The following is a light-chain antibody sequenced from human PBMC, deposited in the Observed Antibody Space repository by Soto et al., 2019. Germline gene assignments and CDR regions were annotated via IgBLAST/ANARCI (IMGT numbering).Light chain of an antibody. CDR1: QSVSRY. Sequence: EIVLTQSPATLSLSPGERATLSCRASQSVSRYLAWYQQNPGQAPRLLIYDASNRATGIPARFSGSGSGTDFTLTISSLEPEDFAVYYCQKRSNWPPFSFGGGTKVEIK. CDR2: DAS. CDR3: QKRSNWPPFS. V-gene: IGKV3-11*01. J-gene: IGKJ4*01.